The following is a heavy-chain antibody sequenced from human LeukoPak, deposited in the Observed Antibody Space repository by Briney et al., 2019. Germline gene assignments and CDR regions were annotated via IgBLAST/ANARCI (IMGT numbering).Heavy chain of an antibody. CDR2: ISGSDGST. CDR3: ARAGNIRFDY. CDR1: GFTFSSYG. Sequence: VGSLRLSSAASGFTFSSYGMHWVRQAPGKGLEWVSGISGSDGSTYYADSVKGRFTISRDNSKNTLYLQMNSLRAEDTAAYYCARAGNIRFDYWGQGTLVTVSS. J-gene: IGHJ4*02. D-gene: IGHD2/OR15-2a*01. V-gene: IGHV3-23*01.